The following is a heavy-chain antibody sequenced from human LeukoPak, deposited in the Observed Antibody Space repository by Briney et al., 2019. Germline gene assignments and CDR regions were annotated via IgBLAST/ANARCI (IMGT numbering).Heavy chain of an antibody. V-gene: IGHV3-23*01. CDR1: GFTFDSYA. CDR2: VTASGAGT. D-gene: IGHD2-2*01. CDR3: AKDPAVVSYQGDYFDY. Sequence: QPGGSLRLSCAASGFTFDSYAMTWVRQAPGKGLEWVSTVTASGAGTYYADSVKGRFTISRDNSKNTLYLQMNSLRAEDTAVYYCAKDPAVVSYQGDYFDYWGQGTLVTVSS. J-gene: IGHJ4*02.